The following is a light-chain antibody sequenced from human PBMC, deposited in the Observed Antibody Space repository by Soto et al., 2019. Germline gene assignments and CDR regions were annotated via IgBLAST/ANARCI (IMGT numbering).Light chain of an antibody. V-gene: IGLV2-14*01. CDR1: SSEVGGYNY. CDR2: DVS. J-gene: IGLJ1*01. CDR3: SSYTSSTTLYV. Sequence: QSVLTQPASVSGSPGQSITISCTGTSSEVGGYNYVSWYQQHPGKAPKLMIYDVSSRPSGVSNRFSGSKSGNTASLTISGLHSEDEADYYCSSYTSSTTLYVFGTGTKVTVL.